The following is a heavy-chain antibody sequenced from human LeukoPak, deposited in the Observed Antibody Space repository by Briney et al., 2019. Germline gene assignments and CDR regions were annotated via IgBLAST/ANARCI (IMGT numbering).Heavy chain of an antibody. Sequence: SETLSLTCAVYGGSFSGYYWSWIRQPPGKGLEWIGEINHSGSTNYNPSLKSRVTISVDTSKNQFSLTLSSVTAADTAVYYCARGRPTHYYGSGSYYPYWGQGTLVTVSS. CDR1: GGSFSGYY. D-gene: IGHD3-10*01. J-gene: IGHJ4*02. CDR2: INHSGST. V-gene: IGHV4-34*01. CDR3: ARGRPTHYYGSGSYYPY.